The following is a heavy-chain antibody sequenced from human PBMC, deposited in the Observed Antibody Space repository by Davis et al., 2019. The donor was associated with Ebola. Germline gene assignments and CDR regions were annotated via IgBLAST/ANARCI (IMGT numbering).Heavy chain of an antibody. Sequence: ASVKVSCKVSGYTLTVFSIHWVRQAPGKGPEWLGGFDPEEGEAVSAQNFQDRVTLTRDTSTDTAYMELSSLRSDDTAIYYCATLGGGPYTGMNVWGQGTTVTVSS. CDR2: FDPEEGEA. V-gene: IGHV1-24*01. CDR1: GYTLTVFS. J-gene: IGHJ6*02. CDR3: ATLGGGPYTGMNV. D-gene: IGHD1-26*01.